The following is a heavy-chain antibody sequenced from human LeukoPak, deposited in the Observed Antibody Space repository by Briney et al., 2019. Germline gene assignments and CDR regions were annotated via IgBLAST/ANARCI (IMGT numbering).Heavy chain of an antibody. CDR2: IYYSGST. D-gene: IGHD2-15*01. J-gene: IGHJ4*02. V-gene: IGHV4-30-4*01. CDR1: GGSISSGDYY. CDR3: ARVGYCSGGSCYNAGDY. Sequence: SETLSLTCTVSGGSISSGDYYWSWIRQPPGKGLEWIGYIYYSGSTYYNPSLKSRVTISVDTSKNQFPLKLSSVTAADTAVYYCARVGYCSGGSCYNAGDYWGQGTLVTVSS.